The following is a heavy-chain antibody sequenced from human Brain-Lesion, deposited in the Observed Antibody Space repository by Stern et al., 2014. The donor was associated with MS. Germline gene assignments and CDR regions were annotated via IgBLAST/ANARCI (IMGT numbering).Heavy chain of an antibody. CDR2: IVPIFGTT. J-gene: IGHJ1*01. D-gene: IGHD6-13*01. V-gene: IGHV1-69*18. Sequence: VQLVASGAEVKKPGSSVKVSCRSSAGTFSTYEISWVRQAPGQGLEWMGKIVPIFGTTNYAQKFQGRVTITADESTNTAYMELSSLGSEDTAVYYCARGEGYSSRWYEVQSWGQGTLVTVSS. CDR3: ARGEGYSSRWYEVQS. CDR1: AGTFSTYE.